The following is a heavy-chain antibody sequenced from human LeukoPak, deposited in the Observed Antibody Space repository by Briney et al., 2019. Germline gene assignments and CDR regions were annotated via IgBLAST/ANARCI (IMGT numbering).Heavy chain of an antibody. CDR2: ISASGTDT. CDR3: AKQLGSGNYYPTGEDY. J-gene: IGHJ4*02. CDR1: GFTLSNYA. Sequence: SGGSRRLSCAASGFTLSNYATTWVRQAPGEGLEWVSAISASGTDTYYAGSVPGRFTISRDTSKNTVYLQMNSLRDEDTAVYYCAKQLGSGNYYPTGEDYWGQGTLVTVSS. D-gene: IGHD3-10*01. V-gene: IGHV3-23*01.